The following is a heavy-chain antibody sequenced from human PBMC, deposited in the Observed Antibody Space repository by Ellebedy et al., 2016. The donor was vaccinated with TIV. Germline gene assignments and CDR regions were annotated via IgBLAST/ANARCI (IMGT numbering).Heavy chain of an antibody. J-gene: IGHJ4*02. CDR2: VYYSGSP. CDR3: ARTDPWQPIDD. Sequence: MPSETLSLTCSVSGGSLSSTRYYWAWIRQPPGKGLEYIGSVYYSGSPYYSPSFKSRVPLSADTSKNQFSLNLRTVTAADTAVYYCARTDPWQPIDDWGQGILVSVSS. D-gene: IGHD2-21*02. V-gene: IGHV4-39*01. CDR1: GGSLSSTRYY.